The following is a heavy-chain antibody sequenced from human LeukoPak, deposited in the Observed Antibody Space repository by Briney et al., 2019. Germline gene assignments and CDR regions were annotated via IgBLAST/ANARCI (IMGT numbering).Heavy chain of an antibody. CDR3: AKGSGYEHNYYYYYMDV. CDR2: IRYDGSHK. V-gene: IGHV3-30*02. Sequence: GGSLRLSCAASGFTFSSYVMHWVRQPPGKGLEWVAFIRYDGSHKYYADSVKGRFTISRDNSKNTLYLQMNSLRAEDTAVYYCAKGSGYEHNYYYYYMDVWGKGTTVTISS. D-gene: IGHD5-12*01. CDR1: GFTFSSYV. J-gene: IGHJ6*03.